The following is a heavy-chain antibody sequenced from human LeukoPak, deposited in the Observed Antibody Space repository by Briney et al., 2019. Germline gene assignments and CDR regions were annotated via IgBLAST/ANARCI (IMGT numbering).Heavy chain of an antibody. J-gene: IGHJ6*03. Sequence: GGSLRLSCAASGLTFSSYGMHWVRQAPGKGLEWVAFIRYDGSNKYYADSVKGRFTISRDNSKNTLYLQMNSLRAEDTAVYYCAKGGVRGVTAYYYYMDVWGKGTTVTISS. CDR3: AKGGVRGVTAYYYYMDV. V-gene: IGHV3-30*02. CDR1: GLTFSSYG. D-gene: IGHD3-10*01. CDR2: IRYDGSNK.